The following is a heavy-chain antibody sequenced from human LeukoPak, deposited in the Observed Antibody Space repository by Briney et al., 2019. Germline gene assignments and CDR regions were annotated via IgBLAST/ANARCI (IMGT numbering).Heavy chain of an antibody. J-gene: IGHJ4*02. CDR3: ARYASSGYYRYYFDH. CDR2: IYYSGST. Sequence: SETLSLTCTVSGGSISSSSYSWGWIRQPPGKGLEWIGTIYYSGSTYYNPSLKSRVTISEDTSKNQFSLNRSSVTAADTAVYYCARYASSGYYRYYFDHWGQGTLVTVSS. D-gene: IGHD3-22*01. V-gene: IGHV4-39*01. CDR1: GGSISSSSYS.